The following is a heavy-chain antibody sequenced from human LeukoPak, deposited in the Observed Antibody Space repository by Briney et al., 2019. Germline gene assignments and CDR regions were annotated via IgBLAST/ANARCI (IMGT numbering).Heavy chain of an antibody. J-gene: IGHJ4*02. Sequence: GGSLRPSCAASGFTFNTYEMNWVRQAPGKGLEWVSYISSSGSTIYYADYVKGRFTISRDNAKTSLYLQMNSLRAEDTAVYYCARGGWNYVFNYWGQGTLVTVSS. CDR3: ARGGWNYVFNY. CDR1: GFTFNTYE. V-gene: IGHV3-48*03. CDR2: ISSSGSTI. D-gene: IGHD1-7*01.